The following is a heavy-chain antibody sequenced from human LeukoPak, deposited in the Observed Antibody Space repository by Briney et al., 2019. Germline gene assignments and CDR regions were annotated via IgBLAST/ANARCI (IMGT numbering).Heavy chain of an antibody. Sequence: KPSETLSLTCTVSGGSISSYYWSWIRQPPGKGLEWIGYIYYSGSTNYNPSLKSRVTISVDTSKNQFSLKLSSVTAADTAVYYCARWVQLGFDYWGQGTLVTVSS. V-gene: IGHV4-59*01. D-gene: IGHD6-6*01. J-gene: IGHJ4*02. CDR1: GGSISSYY. CDR3: ARWVQLGFDY. CDR2: IYYSGST.